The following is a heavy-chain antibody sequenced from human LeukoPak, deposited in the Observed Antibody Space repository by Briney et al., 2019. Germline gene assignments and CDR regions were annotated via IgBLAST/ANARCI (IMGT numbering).Heavy chain of an antibody. CDR3: ASRIQLWLFNP. D-gene: IGHD5-18*01. V-gene: IGHV1-69*06. CDR2: IIPIFGTA. J-gene: IGHJ5*02. CDR1: GGTFSSYA. Sequence: SVKVSCKASGGTFSSYAISWVRQAPGQGLEWMGGIIPIFGTANYAQKFQGRVTITADKSTSTAYMELSSLRSEDTAVYYCASRIQLWLFNPWGQGTLVTVSS.